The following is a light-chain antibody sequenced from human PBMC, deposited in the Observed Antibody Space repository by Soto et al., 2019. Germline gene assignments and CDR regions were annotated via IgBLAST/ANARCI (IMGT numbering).Light chain of an antibody. CDR1: SSDVGTFNY. J-gene: IGLJ2*01. CDR2: DVS. V-gene: IGLV2-14*03. CDR3: SSYRHSRTVV. Sequence: QPVLTQPASVSGSPGQSITISCTGTSSDVGTFNYVSWYQQHPGKAPRLMIYDVSNRPSGVSNRFSGSKSGNTASLTISGLQTEDEADYYCSSYRHSRTVVFGGGTQLTVL.